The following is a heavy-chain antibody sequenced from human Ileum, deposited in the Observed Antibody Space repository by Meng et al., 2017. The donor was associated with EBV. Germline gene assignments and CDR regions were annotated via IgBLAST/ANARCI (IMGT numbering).Heavy chain of an antibody. CDR1: GGSVSSGGNY. V-gene: IGHV4-61*08. CDR2: IYNSGST. D-gene: IGHD6-19*01. J-gene: IGHJ4*02. Sequence: QVQLQESGPGLVKPSETLSLPCSVSGGSVSSGGNYWSWIRQPPGKGLEWIGYIYNSGSTNYNPSLKSRVTISVDTSKNQFSLKLSSVTAADTAVYYCARDGYSSGSDWGQGTLVTVSS. CDR3: ARDGYSSGSD.